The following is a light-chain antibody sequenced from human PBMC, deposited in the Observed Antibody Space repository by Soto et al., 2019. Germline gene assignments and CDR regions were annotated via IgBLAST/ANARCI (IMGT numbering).Light chain of an antibody. Sequence: EIVLTQSPGTLSLSPGARATLSCRASPSVSTSSLAWYKQKGGQAPRLLIHGASSRATGIPDRFSGSGSGTDFTLTIRRLEPEDFAVDYCQQYGSSVTFGQGTRLEIK. CDR3: QQYGSSVT. CDR2: GAS. J-gene: IGKJ5*01. CDR1: PSVSTSS. V-gene: IGKV3-20*01.